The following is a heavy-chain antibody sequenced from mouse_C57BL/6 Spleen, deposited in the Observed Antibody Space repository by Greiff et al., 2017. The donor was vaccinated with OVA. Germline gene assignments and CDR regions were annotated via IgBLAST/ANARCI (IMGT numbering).Heavy chain of an antibody. CDR2: ISSGGSYT. CDR3: ARQLRSAWFAD. D-gene: IGHD3-2*02. V-gene: IGHV5-6*02. CDR1: GFTFSSYG. Sequence: DVKLVESGGDLVKPGGSLKLSCAASGFTFSSYGMSWVRQTPDKRLEWVATISSGGSYTYYPDSVKGRFTISRDNAKNTLYLQMSSLKSEDTAMYYCARQLRSAWFADWGQGTLVTVSA. J-gene: IGHJ3*01.